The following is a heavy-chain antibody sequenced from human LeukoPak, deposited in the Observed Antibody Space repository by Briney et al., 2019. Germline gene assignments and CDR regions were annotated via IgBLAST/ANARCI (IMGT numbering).Heavy chain of an antibody. V-gene: IGHV3-23*01. Sequence: QPGGSLRLSCAASGLTFSSYAMSWVRQAPGKGLEWVSTLSGSGGSTYYADSVKGRFTISRDNSKNTLYLQMNSLRAEDTAVYYCAKDQGAPMVLWSFDLWGRGTLVTASS. D-gene: IGHD3-10*01. CDR3: AKDQGAPMVLWSFDL. CDR2: LSGSGGST. J-gene: IGHJ2*01. CDR1: GLTFSSYA.